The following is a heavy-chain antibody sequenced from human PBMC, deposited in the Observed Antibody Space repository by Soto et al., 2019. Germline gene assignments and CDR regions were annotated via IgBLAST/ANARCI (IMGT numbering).Heavy chain of an antibody. V-gene: IGHV1-46*01. J-gene: IGHJ4*02. CDR3: ARLLASRDY. Sequence: QVQLVQSGAEVKKPGASVKVSCKASGYTFTSYYMHWVRQAPGQGLEWMGIINPSGGSTSYTQKFQGSVTMTRDTSTCSVYMELSRLRSGGTDVYYCARLLASRDYWGQGTLVAVSS. CDR1: GYTFTSYY. CDR2: INPSGGST.